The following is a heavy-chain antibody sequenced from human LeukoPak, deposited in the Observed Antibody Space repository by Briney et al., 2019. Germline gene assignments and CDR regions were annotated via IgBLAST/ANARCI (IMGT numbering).Heavy chain of an antibody. J-gene: IGHJ4*02. Sequence: GGSLRLSCAASGFTFSSYGMHWVRQAPGKGLEWVAVISYDGSNKYYADSAKGRFTISRDNSKNTLYLQMNSLRAEDTAVYYCAKSPLYYDFWSGNDYWGQGTLVTVSS. D-gene: IGHD3-3*01. CDR2: ISYDGSNK. CDR3: AKSPLYYDFWSGNDY. CDR1: GFTFSSYG. V-gene: IGHV3-30*18.